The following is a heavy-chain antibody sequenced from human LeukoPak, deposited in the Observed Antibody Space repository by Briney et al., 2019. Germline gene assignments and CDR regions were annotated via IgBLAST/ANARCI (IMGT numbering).Heavy chain of an antibody. Sequence: ASVKVSCKASGYTFTSYGISWVRQAPGQGLEWMGWINPNSGGTNYAQKFQGRVTMTRDTSISTAYMELSRLRSDDTAVYYCASKVVVVPAAIGAFDIWGQGTMVTVSS. J-gene: IGHJ3*02. CDR1: GYTFTSYG. D-gene: IGHD2-2*01. V-gene: IGHV1-2*02. CDR2: INPNSGGT. CDR3: ASKVVVVPAAIGAFDI.